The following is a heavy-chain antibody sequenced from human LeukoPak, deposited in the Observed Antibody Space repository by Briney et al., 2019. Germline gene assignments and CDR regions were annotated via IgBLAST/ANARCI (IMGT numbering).Heavy chain of an antibody. CDR1: GFTFSSYS. CDR3: AKGLPLGAFDI. V-gene: IGHV3-48*01. Sequence: PGGSLRLSCAASGFTFSSYSMNWVRQAPGKGLEWVSYISSSSSTIYYADSVKGRFTISRDNSKNTLYLQMNSLRAEDTAVYYCAKGLPLGAFDIWGQGTMVIVFS. CDR2: ISSSSSTI. J-gene: IGHJ3*02. D-gene: IGHD3-16*01.